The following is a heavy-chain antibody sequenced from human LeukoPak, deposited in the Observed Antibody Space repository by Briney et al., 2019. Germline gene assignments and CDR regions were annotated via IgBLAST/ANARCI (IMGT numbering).Heavy chain of an antibody. V-gene: IGHV4-59*01. CDR2: IYYSGST. CDR3: ARGRDGYKLSY. J-gene: IGHJ4*02. CDR1: GGSISSYY. Sequence: PSETLSLTCTVSGGSISSYYWSWIRQPPGKGLEWIGYIYYSGSTNYNPSLKSRVTISVDTSKNQFSLKLSSVTAADTAVYYCARGRDGYKLSYWGQGTLVTVSS. D-gene: IGHD5-24*01.